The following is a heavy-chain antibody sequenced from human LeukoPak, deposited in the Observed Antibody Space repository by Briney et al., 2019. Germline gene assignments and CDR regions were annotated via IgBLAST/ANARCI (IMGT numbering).Heavy chain of an antibody. CDR3: ARDLSYYDSSGYYYGSDYYYGMDV. V-gene: IGHV3-30*04. CDR2: ISYDGSNK. Sequence: QAGRSLRLSCAASGFTFSSYAMHWVRQAPGKGLEWVAVISYDGSNKYYADSVKGRFTISRDNSKNTLYLQMNSLRAEDTAVYYCARDLSYYDSSGYYYGSDYYYGMDVWGQGTTVTVSS. J-gene: IGHJ6*02. CDR1: GFTFSSYA. D-gene: IGHD3-22*01.